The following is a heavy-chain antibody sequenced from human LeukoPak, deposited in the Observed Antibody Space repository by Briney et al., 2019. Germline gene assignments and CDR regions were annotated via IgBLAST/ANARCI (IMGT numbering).Heavy chain of an antibody. V-gene: IGHV3-21*01. CDR1: GFTFSRYS. J-gene: IGHJ6*03. CDR3: ARDYFDSSDYPQTYYYYYMDV. CDR2: ISSSGTFI. Sequence: PGGSLRLSCAAYGFTFSRYSRNWVRQAPGKGLEWVAAISSSGTFIYSADSVKGRITISRDTAKNSLFLQMISLRAEDTAIYYCARDYFDSSDYPQTYYYYYMDVWGKGTTVTVSS. D-gene: IGHD3-22*01.